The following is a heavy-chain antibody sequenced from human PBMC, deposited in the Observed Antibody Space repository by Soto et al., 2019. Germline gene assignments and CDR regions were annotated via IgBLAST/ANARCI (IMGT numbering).Heavy chain of an antibody. CDR3: ARENEQWVAADN. D-gene: IGHD6-19*01. V-gene: IGHV3-11*01. CDR1: GFTFSDYY. J-gene: IGHJ4*02. Sequence: GGSLRLSCAASGFTFSDYYMSWIRQAPGKGLEWVSYITSSGSTIYYADSVKGRFTISRDNARNSLYLQMNSLRAEDTAVYYCARENEQWVAADNWGQGTLVTVSS. CDR2: ITSSGSTI.